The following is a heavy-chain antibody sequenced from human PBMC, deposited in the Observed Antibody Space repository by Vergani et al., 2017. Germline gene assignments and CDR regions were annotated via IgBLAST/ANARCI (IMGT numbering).Heavy chain of an antibody. Sequence: EVQLLESGGGLVQPGGSLRLSCAASGFTFSSYAMSWVRQAPGKGLEWVSAISGSGGSTYYADSVKGRFTISRDNSKNTLYLQMNSRRAEDTAVYYCAKAVDFWSGYYLDYMDVWGKGTTVTVSS. D-gene: IGHD3-3*01. CDR3: AKAVDFWSGYYLDYMDV. CDR1: GFTFSSYA. CDR2: ISGSGGST. V-gene: IGHV3-23*01. J-gene: IGHJ6*03.